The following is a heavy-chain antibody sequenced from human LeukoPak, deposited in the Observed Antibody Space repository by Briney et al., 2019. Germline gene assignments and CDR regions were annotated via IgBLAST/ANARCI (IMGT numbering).Heavy chain of an antibody. CDR3: VGDYGDPETYYYYGMDV. Sequence: SETLSLTCAVYGGSFSGYYWSWIRQPPGKGLEWIGEINHSGSTNYNPSLKSRVTISVDTSKNQFSLKLSSVTAADTAVCYCVGDYGDPETYYYYGMDVWGQGTTVTVSS. J-gene: IGHJ6*02. CDR2: INHSGST. V-gene: IGHV4-34*01. D-gene: IGHD4-17*01. CDR1: GGSFSGYY.